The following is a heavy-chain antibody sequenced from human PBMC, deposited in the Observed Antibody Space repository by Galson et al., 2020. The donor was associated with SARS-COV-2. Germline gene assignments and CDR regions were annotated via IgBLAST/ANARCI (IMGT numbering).Heavy chain of an antibody. J-gene: IGHJ4*02. Sequence: NSGGSLRLSCAASGFTFSDYYMSWIRQAPGKGLEWVSYISSSGSTIYYADSVKGRFTISRDNAKNSLYLQMNSLRAEDTAVYYCARSLIVVVVAATPIDYWGQGTLVTVSS. CDR1: GFTFSDYY. D-gene: IGHD2-15*01. CDR3: ARSLIVVVVAATPIDY. V-gene: IGHV3-11*01. CDR2: ISSSGSTI.